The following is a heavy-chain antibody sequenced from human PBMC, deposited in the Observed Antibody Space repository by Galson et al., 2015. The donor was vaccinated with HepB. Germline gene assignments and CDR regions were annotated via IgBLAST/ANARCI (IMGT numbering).Heavy chain of an antibody. CDR3: ARAPADYDILTGYYRYYGMDV. CDR2: IYSGGST. D-gene: IGHD3-9*01. J-gene: IGHJ6*02. V-gene: IGHV3-53*01. CDR1: GFTVSSNY. Sequence: SLRLSCAASGFTVSSNYMSWVRQAPGKGLEWVSVIYSGGSTYYADSVKGRFTISRDNSKNTLYLQMNSLRAEDTAVYYCARAPADYDILTGYYRYYGMDVWGQGTTVTVSS.